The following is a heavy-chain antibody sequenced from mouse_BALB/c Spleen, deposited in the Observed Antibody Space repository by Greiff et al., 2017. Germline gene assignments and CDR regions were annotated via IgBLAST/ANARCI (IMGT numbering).Heavy chain of an antibody. V-gene: IGHV1-54*03. CDR3: ARSESYYAMDY. CDR1: GYAFTNYL. Sequence: VQLQQSGAELVRPGTSVKVSCKASGYAFTNYLIEWVKQRPGQGLEWIGVINPGSGGTNYNEKFKGKATLTADKSSSTAYMQLSSLTSDDSAVYFCARSESYYAMDYWGQGTSVTVSS. CDR2: INPGSGGT. J-gene: IGHJ4*01.